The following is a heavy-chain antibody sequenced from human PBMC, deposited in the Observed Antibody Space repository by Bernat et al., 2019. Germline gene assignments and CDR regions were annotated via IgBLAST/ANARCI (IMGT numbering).Heavy chain of an antibody. CDR1: GYTFTGYY. CDR3: ARGPYYDFWSGYYTGIGFSPFDI. J-gene: IGHJ3*02. V-gene: IGHV1-2*04. CDR2: INPNSGGT. D-gene: IGHD3-3*01. Sequence: QVQLVQSGAEVKKPGASVKVSCKASGYTFTGYYMHWVRQAPGQGLEWMGWINPNSGGTNYAQKFQGWVTMTRDTSISTAYMELSRLRSDDTAVYYCARGPYYDFWSGYYTGIGFSPFDIWGQGTMVTVSS.